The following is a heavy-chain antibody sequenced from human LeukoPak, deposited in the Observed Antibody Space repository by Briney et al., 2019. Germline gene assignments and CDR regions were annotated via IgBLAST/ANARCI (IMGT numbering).Heavy chain of an antibody. D-gene: IGHD2-2*01. J-gene: IGHJ4*02. V-gene: IGHV1-18*01. CDR3: ARDGTSTDDY. CDR1: GYTFSNFG. CDR2: ISGNNDNP. Sequence: ASVRVSCKTSGYTFSNFGINWVRQAPGQGLEWMGWISGNNDNPNYGQKFQGRFTVTTDSSTSTAYMELRNLRFDDTSVYYCARDGTSTDDYWGQGTLVTVSS.